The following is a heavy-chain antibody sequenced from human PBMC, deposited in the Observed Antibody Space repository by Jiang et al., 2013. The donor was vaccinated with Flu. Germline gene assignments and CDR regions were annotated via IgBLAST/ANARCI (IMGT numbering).Heavy chain of an antibody. D-gene: IGHD1-26*01. V-gene: IGHV6-1*01. J-gene: IGHJ5*02. Sequence: SQTLSLTCAISGDSVSTKSAAWNWIRQSPWRGLEWLGRTYYRSKWYNDYAVSVKSRITINPDTSKNQFSLQLDSMTPEDTAVYYCAKGGLVRGSHYWFDPWSQGTLVTVSS. CDR3: AKGGLVRGSHYWFDP. CDR2: TYYRSKWYN. CDR1: GDSVSTKSAA.